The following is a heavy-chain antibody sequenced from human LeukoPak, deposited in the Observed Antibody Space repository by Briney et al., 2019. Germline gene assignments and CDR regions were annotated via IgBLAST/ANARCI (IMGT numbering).Heavy chain of an antibody. D-gene: IGHD1-26*01. CDR3: ARGFRSYPSYYGMDV. CDR1: GESFSGYY. J-gene: IGHJ6*02. CDR2: INHSGST. V-gene: IGHV4-34*01. Sequence: SETLSLTCAVYGESFSGYYWSWIRQPPGKGLEWIGEINHSGSTNYNPSLKSRVTISVDTSKNQFSLKLSSVTAADTAVYYCARGFRSYPSYYGMDVWGQGTTVTVSS.